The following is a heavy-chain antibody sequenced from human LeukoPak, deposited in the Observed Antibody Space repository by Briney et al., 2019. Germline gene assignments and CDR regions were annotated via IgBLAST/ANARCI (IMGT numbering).Heavy chain of an antibody. D-gene: IGHD1-1*01. CDR1: GDSINNHY. Sequence: SETLSPTCTVSGDSINNHYWSWIRQSPGKGLEWIGFIYTRGSTNYNPSLKSRVTMSGGTSKNQVSLTLNSVTAADTAVYYCARHWIETTKTYSYWFDPWGQGTLVTVSS. CDR2: IYTRGST. J-gene: IGHJ5*02. V-gene: IGHV4-4*09. CDR3: ARHWIETTKTYSYWFDP.